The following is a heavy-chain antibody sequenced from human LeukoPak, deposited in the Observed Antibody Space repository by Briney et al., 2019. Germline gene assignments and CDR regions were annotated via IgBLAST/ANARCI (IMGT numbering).Heavy chain of an antibody. CDR2: MNPNSGNT. CDR3: ARAPKSISSSDFDY. J-gene: IGHJ4*02. CDR1: GYTFTSYG. D-gene: IGHD6-6*01. Sequence: ASVKVSCKASGYTFTSYGISWVRQATGQGLEWMGWMNPNSGNTGYAQKFQGRVTMTRNTSISTAYMELSSLRSEDTAVYYCARAPKSISSSDFDYWGQGTLVTVSS. V-gene: IGHV1-8*02.